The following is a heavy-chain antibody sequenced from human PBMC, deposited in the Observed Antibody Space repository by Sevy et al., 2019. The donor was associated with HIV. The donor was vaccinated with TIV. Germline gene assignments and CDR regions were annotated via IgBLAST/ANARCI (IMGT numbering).Heavy chain of an antibody. CDR2: IYYSGST. J-gene: IGHJ5*02. Sequence: SETLSLTCTVSGGSVSSGSYYWSWIRQPPGKGLEWIGYIYYSGSTNYNPSLKSRVTISVDTSKNQFSLKLSSVTAADTAVYYCARGTAITPAGWNSGENWFDPWGQGTLVTVSS. D-gene: IGHD1-7*01. CDR3: ARGTAITPAGWNSGENWFDP. V-gene: IGHV4-61*01. CDR1: GGSVSSGSYY.